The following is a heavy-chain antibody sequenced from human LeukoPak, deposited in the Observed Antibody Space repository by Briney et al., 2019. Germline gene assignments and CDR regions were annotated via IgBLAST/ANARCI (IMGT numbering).Heavy chain of an antibody. Sequence: ASVKVSCKVSGYTLTELSMHWVRQAPGKGLEWMGGFDPEDGETIYAQKFQGRVTMTEDTSTDTAYMELGSLRSEDTAVYYCAAGITMVRGVIRYWGQGTLVTVSS. CDR2: FDPEDGET. J-gene: IGHJ4*02. D-gene: IGHD3-10*01. CDR3: AAGITMVRGVIRY. V-gene: IGHV1-24*01. CDR1: GYTLTELS.